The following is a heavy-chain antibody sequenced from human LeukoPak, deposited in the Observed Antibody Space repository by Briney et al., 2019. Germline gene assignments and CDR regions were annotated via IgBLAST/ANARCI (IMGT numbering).Heavy chain of an antibody. V-gene: IGHV3-43*02. Sequence: GGSLRLSCAASGFTFDDYAMHWARQAPGKGLEWVSLISGDVGSTYYVDSVKGRFTISRDNSKNSLYLQMNSLRTEDTALYYCAKDTAGAAGPGYYMDVWGKGTTVTVSS. CDR3: AKDTAGAAGPGYYMDV. CDR2: ISGDVGST. CDR1: GFTFDDYA. D-gene: IGHD6-19*01. J-gene: IGHJ6*03.